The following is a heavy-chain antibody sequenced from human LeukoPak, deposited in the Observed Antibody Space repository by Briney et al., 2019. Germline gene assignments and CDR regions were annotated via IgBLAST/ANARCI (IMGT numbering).Heavy chain of an antibody. D-gene: IGHD1-1*01. CDR3: VSLLGNDARRFDY. Sequence: PGRSLRLSCAASGFTFSSYSMNWVRQAPGKGLEWVSSISSSSSYIYYADSVKGRFTISRDNAKNSLYLQMNSLRAEDTAVYYCVSLLGNDARRFDYWGQGTLVTVSS. J-gene: IGHJ4*02. CDR1: GFTFSSYS. V-gene: IGHV3-21*01. CDR2: ISSSSSYI.